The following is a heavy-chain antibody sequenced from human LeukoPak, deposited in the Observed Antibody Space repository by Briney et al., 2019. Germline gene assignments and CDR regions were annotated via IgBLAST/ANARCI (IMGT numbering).Heavy chain of an antibody. CDR1: GYTFTSYY. D-gene: IGHD5-12*01. Sequence: GASVKVSCKASGYTFTSYYMHWVRQAPGQGLEWMGIINPSGGSTSYAQKFQGRVTMTRDMSTSTVYMELSSLRSEDTAVYYCARDRRDLVPMMIVQNWGQGTLVIVSS. V-gene: IGHV1-46*01. J-gene: IGHJ1*01. CDR2: INPSGGST. CDR3: ARDRRDLVPMMIVQN.